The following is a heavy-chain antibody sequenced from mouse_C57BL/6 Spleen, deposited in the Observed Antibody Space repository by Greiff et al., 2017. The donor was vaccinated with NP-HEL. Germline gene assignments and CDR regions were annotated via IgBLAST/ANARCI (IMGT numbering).Heavy chain of an antibody. CDR1: GYTFTSYD. CDR3: ARWHGSSPDWGAY. CDR2: IYPRDGST. D-gene: IGHD1-1*01. V-gene: IGHV1-85*01. Sequence: QVQLQQSGPELVKPGASVKLSCKASGYTFTSYDINWVKQRPGQGLAWIGWIYPRDGSTKYNEKFKGKATLTVDTSSSTAYMELHSLTSEDSAVYGCARWHGSSPDWGAYWGQGTLVTVSA. J-gene: IGHJ3*01.